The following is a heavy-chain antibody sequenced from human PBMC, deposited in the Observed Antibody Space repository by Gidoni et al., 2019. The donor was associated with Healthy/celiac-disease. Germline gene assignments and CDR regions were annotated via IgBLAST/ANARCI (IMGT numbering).Heavy chain of an antibody. CDR2: IKSKTDGGTT. CDR3: TPTPGIAVAAVGYNWFDP. V-gene: IGHV3-15*01. J-gene: IGHJ5*02. CDR1: GFTLSNPW. D-gene: IGHD6-19*01. Sequence: EVQLVDAGGGLLKPGGSLTLSCAASGFTLSNPWMRWVRQAPGKGLEWVGRIKSKTDGGTTDYAAPVKGRFTISRDDSKNTLYLQMNSLKTEDTAVYYCTPTPGIAVAAVGYNWFDPWGQGTLVTVSS.